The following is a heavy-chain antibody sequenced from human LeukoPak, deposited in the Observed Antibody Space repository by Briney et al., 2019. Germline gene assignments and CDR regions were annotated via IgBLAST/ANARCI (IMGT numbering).Heavy chain of an antibody. V-gene: IGHV4-61*02. J-gene: IGHJ4*02. CDR3: ASGYCSSTSCYGRTLDY. Sequence: SETLSLTCTVSGGSISSGSYYWSWIRQPAGKGLEWIGRIYTSGSTNYNPSLKSRVTISVDTSKNQFSLKLGSVTAADTAVYYCASGYCSSTSCYGRTLDYWGQGTLVTVSS. CDR2: IYTSGST. D-gene: IGHD2-2*01. CDR1: GGSISSGSYY.